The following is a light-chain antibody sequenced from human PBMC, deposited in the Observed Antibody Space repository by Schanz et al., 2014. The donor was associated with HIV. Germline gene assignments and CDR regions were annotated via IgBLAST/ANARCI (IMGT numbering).Light chain of an antibody. V-gene: IGLV2-14*03. Sequence: QSALTQPASVSGSPGQSITISCTGTSSDVGGYNYVSWYQQHPGKAPKLMIYDVSNRPSEISYRFSGSKSGHAASLTISGLQAEDEADYYCCSYAGTNTWVFGGGTKLTVL. J-gene: IGLJ2*01. CDR1: SSDVGGYNY. CDR2: DVS. CDR3: CSYAGTNTWV.